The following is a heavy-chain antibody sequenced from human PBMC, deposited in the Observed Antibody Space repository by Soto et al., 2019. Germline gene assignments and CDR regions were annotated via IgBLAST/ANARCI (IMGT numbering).Heavy chain of an antibody. CDR1: GASISSNW. Sequence: PSETLSLTSSVSGASISSNWWSWVRQPPGKGLEWIGEIYHSGNTNYNPSLKSRVTMAVDKSRNQFSLKLSSVTAADTAVYYCARRWGEGRVDYWGQGTLVTVSS. CDR3: ARRWGEGRVDY. CDR2: IYHSGNT. D-gene: IGHD3-10*01. V-gene: IGHV4-4*02. J-gene: IGHJ4*02.